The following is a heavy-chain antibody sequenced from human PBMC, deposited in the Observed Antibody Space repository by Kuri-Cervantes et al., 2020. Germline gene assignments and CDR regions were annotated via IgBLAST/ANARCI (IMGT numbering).Heavy chain of an antibody. CDR3: ARSGTVVDP. CDR2: INAGNGNT. V-gene: IGHV1-3*01. Sequence: ASVKVSCKAPGYSFSTYAMHWVRQAPGQRLEWMGWINAGNGNTKYSQKFQGRVTITRDASASTAYMELSSLRSEDTAVYYCARSGTVVDPWGQGTLVTVSS. J-gene: IGHJ5*02. D-gene: IGHD2-21*01. CDR1: GYSFSTYA.